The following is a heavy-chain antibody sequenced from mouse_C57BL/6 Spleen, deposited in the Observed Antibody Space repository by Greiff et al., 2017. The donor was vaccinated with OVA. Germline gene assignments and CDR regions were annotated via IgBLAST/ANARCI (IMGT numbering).Heavy chain of an antibody. D-gene: IGHD1-1*01. CDR3: ASYYYGSSPYYYAMDY. V-gene: IGHV1-53*01. J-gene: IGHJ4*01. CDR1: GYTFTSYW. Sequence: QVQLQQPGTELVKPGASVKLSCKASGYTFTSYWMHWVKQRPGQGLEWIGNINPSNGGTNYNEKFKSKATLTVDKSSSTAYMQLSSLTSEDSAVYYCASYYYGSSPYYYAMDYWGKGTSVTVSS. CDR2: INPSNGGT.